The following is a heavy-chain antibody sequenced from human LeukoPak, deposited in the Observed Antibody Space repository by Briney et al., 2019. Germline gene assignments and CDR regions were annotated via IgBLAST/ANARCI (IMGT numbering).Heavy chain of an antibody. CDR2: IDMSGTTI. J-gene: IGHJ4*02. Sequence: PGGSLRLSCAASGFTFSDYYMGWVRQAPGKGLEWVSYIDMSGTTIYYADSVKGRSTISRDNAKNSLFLQMNSLRAEDTAVYYCAKDILAAGLFFDYWGQGVLVTVSS. CDR1: GFTFSDYY. V-gene: IGHV3-11*01. D-gene: IGHD6-13*01. CDR3: AKDILAAGLFFDY.